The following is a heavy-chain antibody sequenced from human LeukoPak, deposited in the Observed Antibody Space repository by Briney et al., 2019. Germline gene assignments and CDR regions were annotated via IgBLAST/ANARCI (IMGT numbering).Heavy chain of an antibody. D-gene: IGHD4-17*01. CDR3: ARERTTETTWGYFDY. Sequence: ASVKGSCKASGGSFNDYAFSWVRQAPGQGLEWMGGIIPLFGTPIYAQQFQGRFTITTDESTSTAYMELSSLTSEDTAVYYCARERTTETTWGYFDYWGQGTLVTVSS. V-gene: IGHV1-69*05. CDR1: GGSFNDYA. J-gene: IGHJ4*02. CDR2: IIPLFGTP.